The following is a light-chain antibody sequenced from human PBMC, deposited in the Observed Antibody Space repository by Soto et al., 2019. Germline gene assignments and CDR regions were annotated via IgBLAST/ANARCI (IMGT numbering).Light chain of an antibody. CDR2: AAS. Sequence: AIRMTQSPSSLSASTGDRVTITCRASQGISSYLAWYQQKPGKAPKLLIYAASTLQSGVPSRFSGSGSGTDFTLTISCLQSQDFETYYCQQYYSYHFTFGRGTKVDI. J-gene: IGKJ3*01. CDR1: QGISSY. V-gene: IGKV1-8*01. CDR3: QQYYSYHFT.